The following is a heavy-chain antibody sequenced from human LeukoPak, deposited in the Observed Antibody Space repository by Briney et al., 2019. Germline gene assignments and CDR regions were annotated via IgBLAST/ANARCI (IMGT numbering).Heavy chain of an antibody. CDR1: GFTFGDYA. CDR2: IRSKAYGGTT. J-gene: IGHJ3*02. D-gene: IGHD2-2*02. Sequence: PGGSLRLSCTASGFTFGDYAMSWVRQAPGKGLEWVGFIRSKAYGGTTEYAASVKGRFTISRDDSKSIAYLQMNSLKTEDAAVYYCTREYTLLAFDIWGQGTMVTASS. V-gene: IGHV3-49*04. CDR3: TREYTLLAFDI.